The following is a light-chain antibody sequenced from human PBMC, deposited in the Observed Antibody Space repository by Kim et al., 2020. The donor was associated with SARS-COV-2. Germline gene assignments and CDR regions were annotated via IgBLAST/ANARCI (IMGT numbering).Light chain of an antibody. CDR1: QSVLYSSNNKNY. CDR2: WAT. J-gene: IGKJ5*01. Sequence: ATISCKSSQSVLYSSNNKNYLAWYQQKPGQPPRLLIYWATTRESGVPDRFSGSGSGTDFTLTISSLQAEDVAVYYCQQYYRSPITFGQGTRLEIK. V-gene: IGKV4-1*01. CDR3: QQYYRSPIT.